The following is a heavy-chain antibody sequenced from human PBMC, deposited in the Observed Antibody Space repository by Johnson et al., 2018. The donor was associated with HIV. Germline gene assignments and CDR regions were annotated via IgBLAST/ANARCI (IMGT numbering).Heavy chain of an antibody. D-gene: IGHD3-22*01. CDR2: IRYDGSNK. V-gene: IGHV3-30*02. Sequence: QVQLVESGGGVVQPGGSLRLSCAASGFTFSSYGMHWVRQAPDKGLEWVSFIRYDGSNKYYADSVKGRFTISRDNAKSSLYLQMNGLRAEDTAVYHCARAGRFTMIQGAFDIWGQWTMVTASS. CDR1: GFTFSSYG. J-gene: IGHJ3*02. CDR3: ARAGRFTMIQGAFDI.